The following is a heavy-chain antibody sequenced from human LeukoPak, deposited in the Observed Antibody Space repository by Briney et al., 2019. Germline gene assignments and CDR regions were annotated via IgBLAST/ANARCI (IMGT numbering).Heavy chain of an antibody. CDR3: AKDIGPSSWDPAEYFQH. CDR1: EFTLGRYG. J-gene: IGHJ1*01. D-gene: IGHD6-13*01. CDR2: ISFDGGTI. Sequence: SGRSLTLSCTASEFTLGRYGMHWVRQAPGKGLEWVAVISFDGGTIHYVDSVRGRFTISRDNSKNTLYLQMNSLRAEDTAVYYCAKDIGPSSWDPAEYFQHWGQGTLVTVSS. V-gene: IGHV3-30*18.